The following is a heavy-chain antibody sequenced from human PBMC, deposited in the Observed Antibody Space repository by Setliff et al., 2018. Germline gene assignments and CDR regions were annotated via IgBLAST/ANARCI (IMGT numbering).Heavy chain of an antibody. CDR1: GFTFSRYA. Sequence: PGESLKISCAASGFTFSRYAMNWVRQTPGKGLEWVSYISASSANIQYADSVRGRSTVSRDNARNSLYLQMNSLRGDDAAVYYCASDPSYASSLYYYLEVWGKGTTVTVSS. V-gene: IGHV3-48*01. CDR2: ISASSANI. D-gene: IGHD6-13*01. J-gene: IGHJ6*03. CDR3: ASDPSYASSLYYYLEV.